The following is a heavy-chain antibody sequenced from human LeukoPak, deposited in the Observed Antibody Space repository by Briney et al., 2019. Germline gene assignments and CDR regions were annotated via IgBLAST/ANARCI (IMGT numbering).Heavy chain of an antibody. D-gene: IGHD3-10*01. Sequence: GSSVKVSCKASGGTFSSYTISWVRQAPGQGLEWMGRIIPILGIANYAQKFQGRVTITTDESTSTAYMELSSLRSEDTAVYYCARDAGHPLVRGVAFDYWGQGTLVTVSS. J-gene: IGHJ4*02. CDR2: IIPILGIA. CDR1: GGTFSSYT. CDR3: ARDAGHPLVRGVAFDY. V-gene: IGHV1-69*16.